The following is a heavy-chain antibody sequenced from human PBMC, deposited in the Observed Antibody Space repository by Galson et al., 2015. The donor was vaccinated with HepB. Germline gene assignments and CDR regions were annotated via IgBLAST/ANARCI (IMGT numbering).Heavy chain of an antibody. J-gene: IGHJ4*02. CDR2: IIPILGIA. CDR1: GGTFSSYT. Sequence: SVKVSCKASGGTFSSYTISWVRQAPGQGLEWMGRIIPILGIANYAQKFQGRVTITADKSTSTAYMELSSLRSEDTAVYYRARVWRHSSGWDYYFDYWGQGTLVTVSS. V-gene: IGHV1-69*02. CDR3: ARVWRHSSGWDYYFDY. D-gene: IGHD6-19*01.